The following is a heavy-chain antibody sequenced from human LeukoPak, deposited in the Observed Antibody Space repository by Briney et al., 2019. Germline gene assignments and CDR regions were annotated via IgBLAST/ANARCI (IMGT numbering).Heavy chain of an antibody. CDR2: ISAYNGNT. V-gene: IGHV1-18*01. CDR3: ATDLISYSSSWYYFDY. CDR1: GYTFTSNG. D-gene: IGHD6-13*01. Sequence: ASVKVSCKASGYTFTSNGISWVRQAPGQGLEWMGWISAYNGNTNYAQKLQGRVTMTRDTSTSTAYMELRSLRSEDTAVYYCATDLISYSSSWYYFDYWGQGTLVTVSS. J-gene: IGHJ4*02.